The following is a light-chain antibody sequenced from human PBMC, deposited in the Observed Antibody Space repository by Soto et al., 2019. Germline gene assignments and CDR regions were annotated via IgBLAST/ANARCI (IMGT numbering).Light chain of an antibody. Sequence: EIVLTQSPATLSLSPGERATLSCRASQSVSSYLAWYQQKPGQAPRLLIHDASNRATGIPARFSGSGSATDFTLTISSLEPEDFAVYYCQQRSNWPLTFGGGTKVEIE. CDR3: QQRSNWPLT. J-gene: IGKJ4*01. CDR1: QSVSSY. CDR2: DAS. V-gene: IGKV3-11*01.